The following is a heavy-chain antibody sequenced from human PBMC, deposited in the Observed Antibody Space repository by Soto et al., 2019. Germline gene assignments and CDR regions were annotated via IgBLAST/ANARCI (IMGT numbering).Heavy chain of an antibody. CDR3: ARDRTVTTVDY. V-gene: IGHV3-48*01. J-gene: IGHJ4*02. CDR1: GFTFRSYS. Sequence: GSLRLSCAAPGFTFRSYSMNWVRQAPGKGLEWVSYISSSSSTIYYADSVKGRFTISRDNAKNSLYLQMNSLRAEDTAVYYCARDRTVTTVDYWGQGTLVTVSS. CDR2: ISSSSSTI. D-gene: IGHD4-17*01.